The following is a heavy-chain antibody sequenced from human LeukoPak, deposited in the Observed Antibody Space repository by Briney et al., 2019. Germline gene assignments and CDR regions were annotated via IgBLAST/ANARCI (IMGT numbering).Heavy chain of an antibody. CDR2: ISGSGGST. Sequence: PGGSLRLSCAASGFTFSSYAMSWVRQAPGKGLEWVSAISGSGGSTYYADSVKGRFTISRDNSKNTLYLQMNSLRAEDTAVYYCAKVTGSRVATITAFDYWGQGTLVTVSS. V-gene: IGHV3-23*01. CDR3: AKVTGSRVATITAFDY. CDR1: GFTFSSYA. D-gene: IGHD5-12*01. J-gene: IGHJ4*02.